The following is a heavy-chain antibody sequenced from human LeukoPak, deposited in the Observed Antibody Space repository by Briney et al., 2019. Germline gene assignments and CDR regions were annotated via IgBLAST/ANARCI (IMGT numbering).Heavy chain of an antibody. Sequence: ASVKVSCETSGYTFTNFDINWVRQASGHGLEWMGWMNPNSGSTGYAQKFQGRVTITRNTSISTAYMELSSLRSEDTAVYYCARAPSWNYNRYYYYYVDVWGRGTTVTVSS. CDR2: MNPNSGST. J-gene: IGHJ6*03. D-gene: IGHD1-7*01. CDR1: GYTFTNFD. V-gene: IGHV1-8*03. CDR3: ARAPSWNYNRYYYYYVDV.